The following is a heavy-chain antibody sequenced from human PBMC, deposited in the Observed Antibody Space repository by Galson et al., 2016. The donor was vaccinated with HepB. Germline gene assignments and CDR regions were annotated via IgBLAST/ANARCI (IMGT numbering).Heavy chain of an antibody. J-gene: IGHJ4*02. CDR2: ISYSGST. CDR1: GDPNSRYY. V-gene: IGHV4-59*01. D-gene: IGHD2-21*02. Sequence: SETLSLTCTISGDPNSRYYWSWVRQSPEKGLEWIGDISYSGSTKYNPSLKSRVTISGDMSKSQFSLKLKSVTAADTATYYCAGQMTALMSIDWWGRGTLVTVSA. CDR3: AGQMTALMSIDW.